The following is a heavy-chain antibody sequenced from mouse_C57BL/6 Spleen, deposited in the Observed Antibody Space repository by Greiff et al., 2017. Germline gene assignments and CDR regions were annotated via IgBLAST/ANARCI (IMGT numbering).Heavy chain of an antibody. CDR3: TRDPNYYGSSHWYFDV. J-gene: IGHJ1*03. CDR2: ISSGGDYI. CDR1: GFTFSSYA. V-gene: IGHV5-9-1*02. Sequence: EVKLMESGEGLVKPGGSLKLSCAASGFTFSSYAMSWVRQTPEKRLEWVAYISSGGDYIYYADTVKGRFTISRDNARNTLYLQMSSLKSEDTAMYYCTRDPNYYGSSHWYFDVWGTGTTVTVSS. D-gene: IGHD1-1*01.